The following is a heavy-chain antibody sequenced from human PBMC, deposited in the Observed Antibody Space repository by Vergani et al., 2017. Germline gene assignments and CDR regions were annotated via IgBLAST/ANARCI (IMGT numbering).Heavy chain of an antibody. Sequence: QLQLQESGPGLVKPSETLPLTCTVSGGSISSSSYYWGWIRQPPGKGLEWIGSIYYSGSTYYNPSLKSRVTISVDTSKNQFSLKLSSVTAADTAVYYCAXLLLTNDFPLDVDIWGQGTMVTVSS. V-gene: IGHV4-39*01. J-gene: IGHJ3*02. CDR1: GGSISSSSYY. CDR2: IYYSGST. CDR3: AXLLLTNDFPLDVDI. D-gene: IGHD1-26*01.